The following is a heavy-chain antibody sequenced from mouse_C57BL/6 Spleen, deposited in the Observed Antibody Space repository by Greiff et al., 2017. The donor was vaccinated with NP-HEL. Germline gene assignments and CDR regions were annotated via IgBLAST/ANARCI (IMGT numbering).Heavy chain of an antibody. J-gene: IGHJ4*01. CDR1: GYTFTSYW. V-gene: IGHV1-55*01. CDR3: ARGIYYNGPYYAMDY. D-gene: IGHD1-1*01. CDR2: IYPGSGST. Sequence: QVQLQQSGAELVKPGASVKMSCKASGYTFTSYWITWVKQRPGQGLEWIGDIYPGSGSTNYNEKFKSKATLTVDTSSSTAYMQLSSLTSEDSAVYYCARGIYYNGPYYAMDYWGQGTSVTVSS.